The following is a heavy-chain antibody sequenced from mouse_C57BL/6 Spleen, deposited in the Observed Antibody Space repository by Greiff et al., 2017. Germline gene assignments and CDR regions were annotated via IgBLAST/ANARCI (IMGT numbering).Heavy chain of an antibody. Sequence: VQLVESGPGLVQPSQSLSITCTVSGFSLTSYGVHWVRQSPGKGLEWLGVIWRGGSTDYNAAFMSRLSITKDNSKSQVFFKMNSLQADDTAIYYCAKGDYYGSSSFDYWGQGTTLTVSS. V-gene: IGHV2-5*01. D-gene: IGHD1-1*01. J-gene: IGHJ2*01. CDR3: AKGDYYGSSSFDY. CDR1: GFSLTSYG. CDR2: IWRGGST.